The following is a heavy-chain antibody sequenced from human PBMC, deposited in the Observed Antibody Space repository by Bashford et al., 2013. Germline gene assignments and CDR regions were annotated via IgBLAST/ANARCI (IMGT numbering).Heavy chain of an antibody. D-gene: IGHD2-15*01. CDR3: ARWVLAATPRKYYFDY. CDR2: MNPNSGNT. V-gene: IGHV1-8*01. J-gene: IGHJ4*02. CDR1: GYSFTSYD. Sequence: VASVKVSCKASGYSFTSYDINWVRQAPGQGLEWMGWMNPNSGNTGYAQKFQGRVTMTRDTSISTAYMELSSLRSEDTAVYYCARWVLAATPRKYYFDYWGQGTLVTVSS.